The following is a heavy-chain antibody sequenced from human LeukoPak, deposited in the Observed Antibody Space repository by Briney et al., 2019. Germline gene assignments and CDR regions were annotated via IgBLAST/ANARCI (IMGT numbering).Heavy chain of an antibody. CDR2: IRYDGSNK. CDR1: GFTFSSYG. Sequence: GGSLRLSCAASGFTFSSYGMHWVRQAPGKGLEWVAFIRYDGSNKYYADSVKGRFTISRDNSKNTLYLQMDSLRTEDTAVYYCANLGGSYHVVNYWGQGTLVTV. CDR3: ANLGGSYHVVNY. J-gene: IGHJ4*02. V-gene: IGHV3-30*02. D-gene: IGHD1-26*01.